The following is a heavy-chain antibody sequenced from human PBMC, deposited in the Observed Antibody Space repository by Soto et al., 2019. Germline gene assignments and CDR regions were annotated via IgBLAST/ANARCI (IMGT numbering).Heavy chain of an antibody. V-gene: IGHV3-74*01. CDR1: GFTFGSYW. CDR2: ISSDGSST. Sequence: EVQLVESGGGLVQPGGSLRLSCAASGFTFGSYWMHWVRQAPGKGLVWVSRISSDGSSTTYADSVKGRFTISRDNAKNTLYMKMDRLRAEDTGVYYCARGPYCISTSCYDWFDPWGQGTLVTVSS. J-gene: IGHJ5*02. D-gene: IGHD2-2*01. CDR3: ARGPYCISTSCYDWFDP.